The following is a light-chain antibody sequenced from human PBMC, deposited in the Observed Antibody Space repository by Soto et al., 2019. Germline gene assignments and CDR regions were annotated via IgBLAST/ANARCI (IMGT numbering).Light chain of an antibody. Sequence: DIQMSHLASALSASVGDRVTITCRASQSISSWLAWYQQKPGKAPKLLIYDASSLESGVPSRFSGSGSGTDFTLTISRLEPEDFAVYYCQQYGRSPWTFGQGTKVDIK. J-gene: IGKJ1*01. V-gene: IGKV1-5*01. CDR1: QSISSW. CDR3: QQYGRSPWT. CDR2: DAS.